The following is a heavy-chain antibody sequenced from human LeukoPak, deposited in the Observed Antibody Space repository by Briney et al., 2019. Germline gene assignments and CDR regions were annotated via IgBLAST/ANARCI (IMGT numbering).Heavy chain of an antibody. CDR2: ISGEGGIT. V-gene: IGHV3-23*01. D-gene: IGHD3-22*01. CDR1: EFTFNTYA. Sequence: GGSLRLSCAASEFTFNTYAVSWVRQAPGKGLEWVSAISGEGGITYYADSVRGRFTISRDNSKSTLYLQMNSLRAEDTAVYYCAKSSGPGGYYYYGMDVWGQGTTVTVSS. J-gene: IGHJ6*02. CDR3: AKSSGPGGYYYYGMDV.